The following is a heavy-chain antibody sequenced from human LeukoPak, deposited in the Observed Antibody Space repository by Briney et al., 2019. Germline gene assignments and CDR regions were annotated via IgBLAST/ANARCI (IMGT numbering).Heavy chain of an antibody. Sequence: GTSLGLSCAASGFSFSNYGIHWVRQAPGKGLEWVAIIWYDGSNKYYGDSVKGRFTISRDNSKNTAHLQMDSLRGEDTALYYCAREGSSTIYFGSGTHSGGAFDIWGQGTMVTVSS. D-gene: IGHD3-10*01. CDR2: IWYDGSNK. J-gene: IGHJ3*02. V-gene: IGHV3-33*01. CDR1: GFSFSNYG. CDR3: AREGSSTIYFGSGTHSGGAFDI.